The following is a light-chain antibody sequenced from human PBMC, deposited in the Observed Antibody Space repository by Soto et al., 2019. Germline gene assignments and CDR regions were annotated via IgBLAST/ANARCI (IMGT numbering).Light chain of an antibody. Sequence: QAVVTQSPSASASLGASVKLTCTLSSGHSSDAIAWHQQQPEKGPRYLMKLNSDGSHSKGDGIPDRFSGSSSGAARYLTISSLQYEDEADYYCQTWGTGTHVVFGGGTKLTVL. V-gene: IGLV4-69*01. J-gene: IGLJ2*01. CDR2: LNSDGSH. CDR3: QTWGTGTHVV. CDR1: SGHSSDA.